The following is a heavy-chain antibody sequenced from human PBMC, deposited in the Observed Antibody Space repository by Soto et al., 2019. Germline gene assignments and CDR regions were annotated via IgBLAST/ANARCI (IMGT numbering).Heavy chain of an antibody. V-gene: IGHV3-30*18. Sequence: TFSSYGMHWVRQAPGKGLEWVAVISYDGSNKYYADSVKGRFTISRDNSKNTLYLQMNSLRAEDTAVYYCAKDRAAAIPDYYYGMDVWGQGTTVTVSS. CDR1: TFSSYG. J-gene: IGHJ6*02. CDR2: ISYDGSNK. CDR3: AKDRAAAIPDYYYGMDV. D-gene: IGHD2-2*02.